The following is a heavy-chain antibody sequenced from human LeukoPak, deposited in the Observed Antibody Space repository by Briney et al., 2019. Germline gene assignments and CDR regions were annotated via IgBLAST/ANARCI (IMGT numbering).Heavy chain of an antibody. D-gene: IGHD3-10*01. Sequence: GASVKVSCKASGGTFSSYAISWVRQAPGQGLEWMGWINPNSGGTNYAQKFQGRVTMTRDTSISTAYMELSRLRSDDTAVYYCARGSGSYYHVSRPPDYWGQGTLVTVSS. CDR1: GGTFSSYA. CDR3: ARGSGSYYHVSRPPDY. CDR2: INPNSGGT. J-gene: IGHJ4*02. V-gene: IGHV1-2*02.